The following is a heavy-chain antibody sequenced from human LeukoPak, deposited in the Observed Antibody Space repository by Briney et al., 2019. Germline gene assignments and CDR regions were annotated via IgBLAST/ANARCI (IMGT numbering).Heavy chain of an antibody. CDR1: GFTFSSYG. J-gene: IGHJ5*02. CDR2: ISSSSSTI. Sequence: GGSLRLSCAASGFTFSSYGMNWVRQAPGKGLEWVSYISSSSSTIYYADSVKGRFTISRDNAKNSLYLQMNSLRAEDTAVYYCARDLGQYYDTSDNWFDPWGQGTLVTVSS. D-gene: IGHD3-22*01. V-gene: IGHV3-48*01. CDR3: ARDLGQYYDTSDNWFDP.